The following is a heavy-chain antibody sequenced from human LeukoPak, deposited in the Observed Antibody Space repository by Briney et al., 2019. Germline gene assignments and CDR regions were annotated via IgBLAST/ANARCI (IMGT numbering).Heavy chain of an antibody. D-gene: IGHD4-17*01. Sequence: GASVKVSCKASGYVFTNYHIHWVRQAPGQGLEWMGIINPSGGSTGYAEKFQGRVTMTRDTSTSTVYMELNRLRSEDTAVYYCARDPYGAQGWFDPWGQGTLVTVSS. J-gene: IGHJ5*02. CDR3: ARDPYGAQGWFDP. V-gene: IGHV1-46*01. CDR2: INPSGGST. CDR1: GYVFTNYH.